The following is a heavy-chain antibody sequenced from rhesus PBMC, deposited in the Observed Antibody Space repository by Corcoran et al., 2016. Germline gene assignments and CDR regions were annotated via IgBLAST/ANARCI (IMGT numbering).Heavy chain of an antibody. V-gene: IGHV4-160*01. Sequence: QVQLQQWGAGLVKPSETLSLTCAVYGGSVSGYWWGWIRQPPGKGLEWIGRIRSGGSTNNNPSLKSRVTISIDTSKNQCSLKMSSVTDADTAVYYCARHGYSSGKYNSLDVWGRGVLVTVSS. J-gene: IGHJ5-2*02. CDR3: ARHGYSSGKYNSLDV. CDR1: GGSVSGYW. CDR2: IRSGGST. D-gene: IGHD6-31*01.